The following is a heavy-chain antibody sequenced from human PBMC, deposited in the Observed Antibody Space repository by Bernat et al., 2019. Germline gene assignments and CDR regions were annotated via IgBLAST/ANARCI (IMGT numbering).Heavy chain of an antibody. CDR3: ARESWDIGGVIRDDAFDI. J-gene: IGHJ3*02. D-gene: IGHD3-16*02. CDR2: IYYSGST. V-gene: IGHV4-59*01. Sequence: QVQLQESGPGLVKPSETLSLTCTVSGGSISSYYWSWIRQPPGKGLEWIGYIYYSGSTNYNPSLKSRVTISVDTSKNQFSLKLSSVTAADTAVYYCARESWDIGGVIRDDAFDIWGQGTMVTVSS. CDR1: GGSISSYY.